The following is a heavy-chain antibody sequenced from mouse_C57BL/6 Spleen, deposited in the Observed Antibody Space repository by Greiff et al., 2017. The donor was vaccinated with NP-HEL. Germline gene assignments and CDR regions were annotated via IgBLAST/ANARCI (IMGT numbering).Heavy chain of an antibody. CDR2: IHPNSGST. CDR3: AGYGSSYDYAMDY. CDR1: GYTFTSYW. V-gene: IGHV1-64*01. D-gene: IGHD1-1*01. J-gene: IGHJ4*01. Sequence: VQLQQPGAELVKPGASVKLSCKASGYTFTSYWMHWVKQRPGQGLEWIGMIHPNSGSTNYNEKFKSKATLTVEKSSSTAYMQLSSLTSEDSAVYYCAGYGSSYDYAMDYWGQGTSVTVSS.